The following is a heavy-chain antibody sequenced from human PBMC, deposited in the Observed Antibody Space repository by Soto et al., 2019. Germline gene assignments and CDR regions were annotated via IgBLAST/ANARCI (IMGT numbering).Heavy chain of an antibody. Sequence: EVQLLGSGGGLVQPGGSLSLSCTASGFTFSRYAMSWVRQAPGTGLEWVSTISDSGSTYYAESVKGRLTISRDNSKHTLYLQMNSLRAEDTAVYYCAKGGLGDCSTTSCLFHFDYGGLGALVTVSS. D-gene: IGHD2-2*01. V-gene: IGHV3-23*01. CDR2: ISDSGST. CDR1: GFTFSRYA. J-gene: IGHJ4*02. CDR3: AKGGLGDCSTTSCLFHFDY.